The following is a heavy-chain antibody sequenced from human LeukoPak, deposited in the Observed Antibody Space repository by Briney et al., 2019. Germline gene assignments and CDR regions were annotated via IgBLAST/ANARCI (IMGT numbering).Heavy chain of an antibody. CDR3: ARALGYCTNGVCQTWAVPGP. D-gene: IGHD2-8*01. CDR1: GGSISSSRDY. J-gene: IGHJ5*02. V-gene: IGHV4-39*07. CDR2: IYYSGST. Sequence: SETLSLTCTVSGGSISSSRDYWAWIRQPPGKGLEWIANIYYSGSTYYSPSLKSRVTISVDTSKNQFFLKLSSVTAADTAVYYCARALGYCTNGVCQTWAVPGPWGQGTLVTVSS.